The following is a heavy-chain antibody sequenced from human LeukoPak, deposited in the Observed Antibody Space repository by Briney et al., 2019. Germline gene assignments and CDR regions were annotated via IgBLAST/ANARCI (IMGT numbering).Heavy chain of an antibody. CDR2: ISGSGGST. D-gene: IGHD2-15*01. CDR3: AKNGDRGAYCSGGSCYPYYYHYMDV. J-gene: IGHJ6*03. V-gene: IGHV3-23*01. Sequence: GGSLRLSCAASGFTFSSYAMSWVRQAPGKGLERVSAISGSGGSTYYADSVKGRFTISRDNSKNTLYLQMNSLRAEDTAVYYCAKNGDRGAYCSGGSCYPYYYHYMDVWGKGTTVTISS. CDR1: GFTFSSYA.